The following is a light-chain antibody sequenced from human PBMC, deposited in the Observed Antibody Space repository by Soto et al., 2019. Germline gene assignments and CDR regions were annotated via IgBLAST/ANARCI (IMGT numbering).Light chain of an antibody. V-gene: IGKV1-39*01. CDR1: QSISTY. CDR3: QQSYSAPGT. Sequence: QMTQSPSSLSASVGDRVTITCRASQSISTYLNWYQQKPGKAPKLLIYAASSLQSGVPSRFSGSGSGTGFTLTISSLQPEDFAAYYCQQSYSAPGTFGQGTKVDIK. CDR2: AAS. J-gene: IGKJ1*01.